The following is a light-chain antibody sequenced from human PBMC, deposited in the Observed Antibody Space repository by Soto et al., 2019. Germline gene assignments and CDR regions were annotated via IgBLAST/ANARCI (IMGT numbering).Light chain of an antibody. V-gene: IGKV3-15*01. Sequence: EIVMTQSPATLSVSPGERATLSCWASQSVSSNLAWYQQKPGQAPRLLIYGASTRATGVPARFSGSGSGTEFTLTINSLQSEDFAIYYCQQYNKWPPWTFGQGTKVDIK. CDR1: QSVSSN. CDR2: GAS. J-gene: IGKJ1*01. CDR3: QQYNKWPPWT.